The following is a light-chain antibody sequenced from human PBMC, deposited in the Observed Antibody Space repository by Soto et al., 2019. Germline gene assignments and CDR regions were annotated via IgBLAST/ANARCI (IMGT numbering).Light chain of an antibody. CDR3: QQSYSTPYT. Sequence: DIQMTQSPSSLSASVGDRVTITCRASQSTSSYLNWYQQKPGTAPKLLIYAASSLQSGVPSRFSGSGSGTDFTLTISSLQPEDFATYHCQQSYSTPYTFGQGTKLEIK. J-gene: IGKJ2*01. CDR2: AAS. V-gene: IGKV1-39*01. CDR1: QSTSSY.